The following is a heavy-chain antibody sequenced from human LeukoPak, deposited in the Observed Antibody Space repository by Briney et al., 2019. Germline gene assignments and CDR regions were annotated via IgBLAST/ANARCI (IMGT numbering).Heavy chain of an antibody. CDR1: GFTLGSHD. CDR2: VSSGFHA. D-gene: IGHD5-18*01. J-gene: IGHJ4*02. V-gene: IGHV3-13*01. Sequence: GGSLRLSCTASGFTLGSHDMHWVRQIPGQGLEWVAAVSSGFHAFFADSVQGRFTVSREDARNSLYLQMNSLKAGDTAVYYCVREARGYHYTYFDYWGQGTLVTVSS. CDR3: VREARGYHYTYFDY.